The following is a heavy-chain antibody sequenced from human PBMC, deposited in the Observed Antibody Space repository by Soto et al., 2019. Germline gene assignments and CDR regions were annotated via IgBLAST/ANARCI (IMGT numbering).Heavy chain of an antibody. Sequence: SGGSLRLSCAASGFTFSSYAMSWVRQAPGKGLEWVSAISGSGGSTYYADSVKGRFTISRDNSKNTLYLQMNSLRAEDTAVYYCAKPDLYCSSTSCYPSHWGQGTLVTFSS. CDR2: ISGSGGST. V-gene: IGHV3-23*01. D-gene: IGHD2-2*01. J-gene: IGHJ4*02. CDR1: GFTFSSYA. CDR3: AKPDLYCSSTSCYPSH.